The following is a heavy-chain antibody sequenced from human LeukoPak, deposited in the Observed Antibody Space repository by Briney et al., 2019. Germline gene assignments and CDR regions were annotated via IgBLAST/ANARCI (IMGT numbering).Heavy chain of an antibody. CDR1: GFTFSSYA. Sequence: GGSLRLSCAASGFTFSSYAMSWVRQAPGKGLEWVSAISGSGGSTYYADSVKGRFTISRDNSKNTLYLQMNSLRAEDTAVYYCAKMDIALMVYAIRPSFDYWGQGTLVTVSS. CDR2: ISGSGGST. CDR3: AKMDIALMVYAIRPSFDY. D-gene: IGHD2-8*01. J-gene: IGHJ4*02. V-gene: IGHV3-23*01.